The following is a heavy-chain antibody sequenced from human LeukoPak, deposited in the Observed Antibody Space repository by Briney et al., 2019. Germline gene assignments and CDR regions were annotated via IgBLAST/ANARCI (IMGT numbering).Heavy chain of an antibody. V-gene: IGHV4-34*01. CDR1: GGSFSGYY. CDR3: ARGSGAWFDP. J-gene: IGHJ5*02. Sequence: SETLSLTCAVYGGSFSGYYWSWIRQPPGKGLEWIGEINHSGSTNYNPSLKSRVTISVDTSKNQFSLKLSSVTAADTAVYYCARGSGAWFDPWGQGTLATVSS. CDR2: INHSGST. D-gene: IGHD3-10*01.